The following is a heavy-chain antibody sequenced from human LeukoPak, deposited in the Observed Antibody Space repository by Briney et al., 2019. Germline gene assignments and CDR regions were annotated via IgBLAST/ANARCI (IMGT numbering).Heavy chain of an antibody. CDR3: ARDNGAGYYYYLDV. Sequence: GGSLRLSCAASGFKLSSRYMGWVRQAPGRGLEWVSVIYSGGSTYYADSVKGRFIISRDNLKNTVFLQVNSLRVEDTAVYYCARDNGAGYYYYLDVWGKGTTVTVSS. CDR1: GFKLSSRY. V-gene: IGHV3-53*01. J-gene: IGHJ6*03. D-gene: IGHD6-19*01. CDR2: IYSGGST.